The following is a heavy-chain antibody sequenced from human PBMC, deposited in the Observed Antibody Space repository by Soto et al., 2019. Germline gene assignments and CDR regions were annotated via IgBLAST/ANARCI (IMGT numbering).Heavy chain of an antibody. CDR3: ASGGMGSLYGMDV. Sequence: SDTLSLTCTVSGGSISSYYWSWIRQPPGKGLEWIGYIYYSGSTNYNPSLKSRVTISVDTSKNQFSLKLSSVTAADTAVYYCASGGMGSLYGMDVWGQGTTVTVSS. D-gene: IGHD3-16*01. CDR2: IYYSGST. V-gene: IGHV4-59*01. CDR1: GGSISSYY. J-gene: IGHJ6*02.